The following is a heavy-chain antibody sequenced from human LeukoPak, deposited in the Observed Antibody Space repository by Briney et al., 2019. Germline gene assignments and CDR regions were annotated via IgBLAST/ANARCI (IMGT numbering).Heavy chain of an antibody. CDR3: ARHDMVRGVIIYYFDY. V-gene: IGHV4-39*01. J-gene: IGHJ4*02. Sequence: SETLSLTCTVSGGSISSSSYYWGWIRQPPGKGLEWIGSIYYSGSTYYNPSLKSRVTISVDTSKNQFSLKLCSVTAADTAVYYCARHDMVRGVIIYYFDYWGQGTLVTVSS. CDR2: IYYSGST. CDR1: GGSISSSSYY. D-gene: IGHD3-10*01.